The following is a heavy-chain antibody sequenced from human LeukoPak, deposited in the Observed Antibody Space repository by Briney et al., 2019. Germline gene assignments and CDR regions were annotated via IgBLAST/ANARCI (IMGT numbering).Heavy chain of an antibody. CDR2: IYTSGST. V-gene: IGHV4-4*07. Sequence: SETLSLTCTVSGGSISSYYWTWIQQPAGKGLEGIGRIYTSGSTNYNPSLKSRVTMSVDTSKNQFSLKVSSVTAADTGVYYCARATDFSSGWLLDQWGQGSLVTVSS. CDR3: ARATDFSSGWLLDQ. CDR1: GGSISSYY. J-gene: IGHJ4*02. D-gene: IGHD6-19*01.